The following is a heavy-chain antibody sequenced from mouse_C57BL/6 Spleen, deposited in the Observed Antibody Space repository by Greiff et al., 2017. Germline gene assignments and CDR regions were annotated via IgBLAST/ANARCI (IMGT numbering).Heavy chain of an antibody. Sequence: QVQLKQSGAELMKPGASVKLSCKATGYTFTGYWIEWVKQRPGHGLEWIGEILPGSGSTNYNEKFKGKATFTADTSSNTAYMQRSSLTTEDSAIYYCARWGGDYDEGGMDYWGQGTSVTVSA. D-gene: IGHD2-4*01. J-gene: IGHJ4*01. CDR3: ARWGGDYDEGGMDY. V-gene: IGHV1-9*01. CDR2: ILPGSGST. CDR1: GYTFTGYW.